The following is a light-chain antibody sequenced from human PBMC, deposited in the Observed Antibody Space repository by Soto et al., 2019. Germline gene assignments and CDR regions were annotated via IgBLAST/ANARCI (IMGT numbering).Light chain of an antibody. CDR3: QQYYRSCT. Sequence: DIQLNQSPSTLSASVGDRVTITCRASQSVTDWLAWYQQKPGKAPKLLIYDASSLQSGVPSRFSGSGSGTEFSLTISSLQPDDFATYYCQQYYRSCTFGQGTKVDIK. CDR1: QSVTDW. CDR2: DAS. J-gene: IGKJ2*02. V-gene: IGKV1-5*01.